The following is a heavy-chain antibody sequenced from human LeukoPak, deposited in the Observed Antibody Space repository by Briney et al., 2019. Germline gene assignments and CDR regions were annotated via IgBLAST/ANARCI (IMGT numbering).Heavy chain of an antibody. V-gene: IGHV3-21*01. Sequence: GGSLRLSCAASGFTFSSYSMTWVRQAPGKGLEWVSSISSSSSYIYYADSVKGRFTISRDNAKNSLYLQMNSLRAEDTAVYYCARDVVVAATGVNWFDPWGQGTLVTVSS. D-gene: IGHD2-15*01. J-gene: IGHJ5*02. CDR3: ARDVVVAATGVNWFDP. CDR2: ISSSSSYI. CDR1: GFTFSSYS.